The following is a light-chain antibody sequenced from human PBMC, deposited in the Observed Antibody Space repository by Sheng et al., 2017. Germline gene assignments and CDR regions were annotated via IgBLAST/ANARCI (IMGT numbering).Light chain of an antibody. CDR2: GAI. CDR3: QQYDNWPLT. J-gene: IGKJ4*01. V-gene: IGKV3-15*01. Sequence: IVMTQSPATLSVSPGERVTLSCRASQNINGNLAWYQQIPGQAPRILIYGAITRATGIPVNFSGSGSGTEFTLTISSLQSEDFGVYYCQQYDNWPLTFGGGTRVEIK. CDR1: QNINGN.